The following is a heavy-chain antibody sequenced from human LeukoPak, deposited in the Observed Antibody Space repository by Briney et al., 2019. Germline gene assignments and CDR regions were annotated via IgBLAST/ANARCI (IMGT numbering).Heavy chain of an antibody. J-gene: IGHJ4*02. D-gene: IGHD6-13*01. V-gene: IGHV1-69*13. CDR3: ARGATIYSSTWYALY. CDR2: IIPIFGTA. CDR1: GDTFSNYA. Sequence: ASVKVSCKASGDTFSNYAISWVRQAPGQGLEWLGGIIPIFGTANYAQKFQGRVTITADEPTTTAYMELSSLRSEDTAVYYCARGATIYSSTWYALYWSQGTLVTVSS.